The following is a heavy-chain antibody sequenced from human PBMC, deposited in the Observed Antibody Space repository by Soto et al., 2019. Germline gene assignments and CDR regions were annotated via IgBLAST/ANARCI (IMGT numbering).Heavy chain of an antibody. V-gene: IGHV3-23*01. D-gene: IGHD3-16*01. J-gene: IGHJ4*02. Sequence: EVQLLQSGGGLVQPGGSLRLSCVASGFTFSNYAMNWVRQAPGRGLEWVSGITNSGDGTYYADSVRGRFTISRDNSKNTLYLQINNLRVDDTALYYWALRWWERPGPSDYWGEGTLVTVSS. CDR2: ITNSGDGT. CDR3: ALRWWERPGPSDY. CDR1: GFTFSNYA.